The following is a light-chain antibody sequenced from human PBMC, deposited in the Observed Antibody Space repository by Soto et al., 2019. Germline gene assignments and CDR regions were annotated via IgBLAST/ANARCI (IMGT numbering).Light chain of an antibody. Sequence: DIVLTQSPGTLSLSPGERATLSCRASQSVSSNYLAWYQQKPGQAPRLLIYGASSRAAGIPDRFSGSGSETDFTLTISRLEPEDFAVYYCQQYDNSPITFGQGTRLEIK. CDR2: GAS. V-gene: IGKV3-20*01. J-gene: IGKJ5*01. CDR3: QQYDNSPIT. CDR1: QSVSSNY.